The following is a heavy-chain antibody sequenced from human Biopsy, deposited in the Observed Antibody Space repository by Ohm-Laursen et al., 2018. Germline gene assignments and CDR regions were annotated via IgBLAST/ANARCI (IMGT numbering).Heavy chain of an antibody. CDR3: ARDRGYYSDRTVPGYFDL. CDR1: GDSISSYY. Sequence: VTLSLTCTVSGDSISSYYWSWIRQPPGKGLQWIGYVYYTGSTDYNPSLQSRVTISVDTSKNHFSLRLRSVTPADTAIYYCARDRGYYSDRTVPGYFDLWGRGTLVTVSS. CDR2: VYYTGST. J-gene: IGHJ2*01. V-gene: IGHV4-59*01. D-gene: IGHD3-22*01.